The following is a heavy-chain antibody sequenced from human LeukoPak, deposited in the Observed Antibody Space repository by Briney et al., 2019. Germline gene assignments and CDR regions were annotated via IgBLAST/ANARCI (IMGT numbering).Heavy chain of an antibody. D-gene: IGHD6-13*01. J-gene: IGHJ4*02. V-gene: IGHV4-59*08. CDR1: GGSISSYY. Sequence: SETLSLTCTVSGGSISSYYWSWIRQPPGKGLEWIGYIYYSGSTNYNPSLKSRVTISVDTSKNRFSLKLSSVTAADTAVYYCAAGYSSSWYDYWGQGTLVTVSS. CDR2: IYYSGST. CDR3: AAGYSSSWYDY.